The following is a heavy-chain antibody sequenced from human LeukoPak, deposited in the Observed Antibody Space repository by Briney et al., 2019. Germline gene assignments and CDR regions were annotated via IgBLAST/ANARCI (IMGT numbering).Heavy chain of an antibody. J-gene: IGHJ4*02. Sequence: PWGSLRLPCAASGFTFSSFWMYWVRQAPGKGLVWVSRINSDGSSTRYADSVKGRFTISRDNAKNTLYLQMNSLRAEDTAVYYCVRDVGRSGWYPHFDYWGQGTLVTLSS. CDR2: INSDGSST. D-gene: IGHD6-19*01. V-gene: IGHV3-74*01. CDR3: VRDVGRSGWYPHFDY. CDR1: GFTFSSFW.